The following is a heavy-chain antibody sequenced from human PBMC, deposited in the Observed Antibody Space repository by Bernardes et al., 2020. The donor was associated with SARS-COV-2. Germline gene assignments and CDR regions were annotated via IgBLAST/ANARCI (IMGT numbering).Heavy chain of an antibody. D-gene: IGHD2-8*01. CDR3: AASHPYCTNGVCYYYCMDV. J-gene: IGHJ6*02. V-gene: IGHV1-24*01. Sequence: ASVKVSCKVSGYTLTELSMHWVRQAPGKGLEWMGGFDPEDGETIYAQKFQGRVTMTEDTSTDTAYMELSSLRSEDTAVYYCAASHPYCTNGVCYYYCMDVWGQGTTVTVSS. CDR2: FDPEDGET. CDR1: GYTLTELS.